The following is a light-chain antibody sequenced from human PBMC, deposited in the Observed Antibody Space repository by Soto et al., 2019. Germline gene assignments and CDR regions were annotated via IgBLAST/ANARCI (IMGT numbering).Light chain of an antibody. Sequence: QAVVTQPASVSGSPGQSITISCTGTSSDVGDYNYVSWYQHHPGKAPKLIIYEVNNRPSEVSNRFSGSKSGSTASLTISGLQAEDEADYYCSSYTSISTYVFGTGTKVTVL. CDR3: SSYTSISTYV. V-gene: IGLV2-14*01. J-gene: IGLJ1*01. CDR1: SSDVGDYNY. CDR2: EVN.